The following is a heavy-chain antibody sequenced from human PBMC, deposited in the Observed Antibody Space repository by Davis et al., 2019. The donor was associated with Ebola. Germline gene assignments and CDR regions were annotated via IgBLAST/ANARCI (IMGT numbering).Heavy chain of an antibody. D-gene: IGHD2-8*02. V-gene: IGHV1-58*01. J-gene: IGHJ1*01. CDR1: GFTLSNSA. CDR3: AADCSAGVCYEV. CDR2: TVVGSGST. Sequence: AASVKVSCKASGFTLSNSAVQWVRQARGQPLEWIGWTVVGSGSTNYAQKFQERVTITRDMSTSTAYMELSSLRSEDTAVYYCAADCSAGVCYEVWGQGTLVTVSS.